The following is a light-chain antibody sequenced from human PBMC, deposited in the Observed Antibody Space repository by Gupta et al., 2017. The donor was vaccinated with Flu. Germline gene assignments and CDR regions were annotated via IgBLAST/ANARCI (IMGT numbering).Light chain of an antibody. CDR1: QSVLSN. V-gene: IGKV3-15*01. CDR2: GAS. CDR3: LQYNNWPSWT. Sequence: EIVMTQSPAILSASPGERATLSCRASQSVLSNLAWYQQKPGQAPRLLVYGASTRATDIPGRFSGSGSGTEFTLTISSLQSEDFAVYYCLQYNNWPSWTFGQGTRVEIK. J-gene: IGKJ1*01.